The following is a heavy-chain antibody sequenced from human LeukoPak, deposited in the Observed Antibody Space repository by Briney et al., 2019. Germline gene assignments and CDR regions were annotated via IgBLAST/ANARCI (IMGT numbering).Heavy chain of an antibody. V-gene: IGHV5-10-1*01. CDR1: GYSFTSYW. J-gene: IGHJ4*02. Sequence: GESLKISCKGSGYSFTSYWISWVRQMPGKGLEWMGRIDPSDSYTNYSPSFQGHVTISADKSISTAYLQWSSLKASDTAMYYCARRLSGYYGSGSSSVDYWGQGTLVTVSS. CDR3: ARRLSGYYGSGSSSVDY. CDR2: IDPSDSYT. D-gene: IGHD3-10*01.